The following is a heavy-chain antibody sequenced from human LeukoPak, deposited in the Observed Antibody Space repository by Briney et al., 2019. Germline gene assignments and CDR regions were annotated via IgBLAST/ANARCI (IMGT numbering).Heavy chain of an antibody. CDR1: GCSNSSGGYY. V-gene: IGHV4-31*03. D-gene: IGHD4-17*01. CDR2: IYYSGST. Sequence: SETLSLTCTVSGCSNSSGGYYWSWIRQHPGKGLEWIGYIYYSGSTYYNPSLKSRVTISVDTSKNQFSLKLSSVTAADTAVYYCASQRVATVTTPIDNWGQGTLVTVSS. J-gene: IGHJ4*02. CDR3: ASQRVATVTTPIDN.